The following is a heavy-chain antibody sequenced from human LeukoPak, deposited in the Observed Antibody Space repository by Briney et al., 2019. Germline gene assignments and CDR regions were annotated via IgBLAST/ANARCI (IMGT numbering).Heavy chain of an antibody. CDR3: ARIPYYYDSTVPRWAFDV. V-gene: IGHV4-39*01. CDR1: GGTSSSSY. Sequence: PSETLSLTCIQPGGTSSSSYWGWVRQPPGKGLEWVASVYYTGTTYYNPTPKSRLTISVESPKRQLSLGLSSVTAADTAVYYCARIPYYYDSTVPRWAFDVWDQGTMVTVSS. D-gene: IGHD3-22*01. CDR2: VYYTGTT. J-gene: IGHJ3*01.